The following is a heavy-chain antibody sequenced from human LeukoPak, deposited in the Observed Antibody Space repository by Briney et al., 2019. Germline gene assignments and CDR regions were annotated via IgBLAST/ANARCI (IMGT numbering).Heavy chain of an antibody. Sequence: GGSVRLSCAASGFTFSKYAMNWVRQAPGKGLEWVSAILAGGATYYADPVKGRFTISRDSSTNTLYLQMNSLRVDDTAIYYCTKDREPDNGWDLDYWGQGTLLIVSS. J-gene: IGHJ4*01. CDR2: ILAGGAT. CDR1: GFTFSKYA. D-gene: IGHD6-19*01. V-gene: IGHV3-23*01. CDR3: TKDREPDNGWDLDY.